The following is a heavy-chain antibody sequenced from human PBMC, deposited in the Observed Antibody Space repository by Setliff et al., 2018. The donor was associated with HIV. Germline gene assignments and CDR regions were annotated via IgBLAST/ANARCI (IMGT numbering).Heavy chain of an antibody. CDR2: IYSGGSST. CDR3: AKNPSLSYSSGWYYFDY. V-gene: IGHV3-23*03. D-gene: IGHD6-19*01. CDR1: GFTFSSYA. Sequence: GESLRLSCAASGFTFSSYAMTWVRQAPGKGLEWVSVIYSGGSSTYYADSVKGRFTITRDNSRDTLYLQMNSLRAEDTAVYYCAKNPSLSYSSGWYYFDYWGQGTLVTVSS. J-gene: IGHJ4*01.